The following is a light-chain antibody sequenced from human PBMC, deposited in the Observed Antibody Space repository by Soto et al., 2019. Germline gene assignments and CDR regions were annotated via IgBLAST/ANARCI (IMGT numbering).Light chain of an antibody. CDR3: QQYSRVPIT. CDR1: QSVASNF. J-gene: IGKJ5*01. V-gene: IGKV3-20*01. Sequence: EIVLTQSPGTLSLSPGERATLSCRASQSVASNFLAWFQQRPGQSPRFLIYAASTRATGIPDRFSGSGSGIDFTLTISRLEPEDFAVYYCQQYSRVPITFGQGTRLEIK. CDR2: AAS.